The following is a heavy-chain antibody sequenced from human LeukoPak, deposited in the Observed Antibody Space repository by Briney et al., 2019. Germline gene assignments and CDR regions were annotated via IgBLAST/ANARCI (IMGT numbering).Heavy chain of an antibody. J-gene: IGHJ5*02. D-gene: IGHD3-22*01. Sequence: SETLSLTCAVYGGSFSGYYWSWIRQPPGKGLEWIGEINHSGSTNYNPSLKSRVTISVDTSKNQSSLKLSSVTAADTAVYYCARLLNYYDSSLDPWGQGTLVTVSS. CDR2: INHSGST. CDR3: ARLLNYYDSSLDP. CDR1: GGSFSGYY. V-gene: IGHV4-34*01.